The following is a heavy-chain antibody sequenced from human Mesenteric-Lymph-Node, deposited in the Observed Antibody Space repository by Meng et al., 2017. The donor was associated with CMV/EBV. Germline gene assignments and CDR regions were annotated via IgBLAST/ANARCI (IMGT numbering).Heavy chain of an antibody. CDR3: ARLLGYQQLFRYYYGMDV. D-gene: IGHD5-18*01. V-gene: IGHV4-39*01. CDR1: GGSISSSSYY. CDR2: IYYSGST. Sequence: SETLSLTCTVSGGSISSSSYYWGWIRQPPGKGLEWIGSIYYSGSTYYNPSLKSRVTISVDTSKNQFSLKLSSVTAADTAVYYCARLLGYQQLFRYYYGMDVWGQGTTVTVSS. J-gene: IGHJ6*02.